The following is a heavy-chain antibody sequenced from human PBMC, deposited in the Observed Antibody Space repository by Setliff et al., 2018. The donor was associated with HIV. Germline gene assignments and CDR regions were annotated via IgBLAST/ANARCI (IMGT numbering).Heavy chain of an antibody. J-gene: IGHJ6*04. V-gene: IGHV4-31*03. Sequence: LSLTCTVSGGSISSGGYYWSWIRQHPGKGLEWIGYIHYSGSTYFNPSLKSRVTISLDTSKNQFSLKLSSVTAADTAVYYCARDQRYCTNALCPEALDVWGKGTTVTVSS. CDR1: GGSISSGGYY. CDR2: IHYSGST. D-gene: IGHD2-8*01. CDR3: ARDQRYCTNALCPEALDV.